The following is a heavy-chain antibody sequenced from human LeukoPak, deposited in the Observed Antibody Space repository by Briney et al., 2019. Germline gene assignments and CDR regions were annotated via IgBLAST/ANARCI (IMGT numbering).Heavy chain of an antibody. CDR1: GFTFSNYG. CDR3: ARADWDFDY. CDR2: ISYDGSNK. J-gene: IGHJ4*02. V-gene: IGHV3-30*03. Sequence: GGSLRLSCAGSGFTFSNYGMHWVRQAPGKGLEWVAVISYDGSNKYYADSVKGRFTISRDNSKNTLYLQMNSLRAEDTAVYYCARADWDFDYWGQGTLVTVSS. D-gene: IGHD3/OR15-3a*01.